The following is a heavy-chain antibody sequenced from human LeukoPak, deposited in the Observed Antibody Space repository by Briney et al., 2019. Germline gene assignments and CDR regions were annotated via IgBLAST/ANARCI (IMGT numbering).Heavy chain of an antibody. CDR1: GYTFRSYG. V-gene: IGHV3-33*01. J-gene: IGHJ4*02. Sequence: PGGSLRLSCAASGYTFRSYGMQWVRQAPGKGLEWVAAIWYDGSKEYYADSVKGRFTISRDDSKSTLYLQMNSLRAEDTAVYYCARDSYYDSSGYGDYWGQGTLVTVSS. D-gene: IGHD3-22*01. CDR3: ARDSYYDSSGYGDY. CDR2: IWYDGSKE.